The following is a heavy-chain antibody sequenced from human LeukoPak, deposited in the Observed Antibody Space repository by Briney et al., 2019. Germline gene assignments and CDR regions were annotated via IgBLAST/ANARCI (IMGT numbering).Heavy chain of an antibody. D-gene: IGHD1-1*01. Sequence: GESLKISCKGSGYSFTSYWIGLVRQMPGKGLEWMGVIYPGDSDTRYSPSFQGQVTISADKSISTAYLQWSSLKASDTAMYYCASTSHASYYYYGMDVWGQGTTVTVSS. V-gene: IGHV5-51*01. J-gene: IGHJ6*02. CDR1: GYSFTSYW. CDR2: IYPGDSDT. CDR3: ASTSHASYYYYGMDV.